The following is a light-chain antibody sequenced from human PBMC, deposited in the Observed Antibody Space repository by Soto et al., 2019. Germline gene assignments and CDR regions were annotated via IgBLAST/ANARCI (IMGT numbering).Light chain of an antibody. V-gene: IGLV3-21*04. CDR3: QVWDSRSDHVV. CDR2: YAS. Sequence: SYELTQPPSVSVAPGKTARITCGGNNIGSKSVHWYQQKPGQAPVLVIYYASDRPSGIPERCSGSNSGNTATLTIRRVEAGDEADYYCQVWDSRSDHVVFGGGTKLTVL. CDR1: NIGSKS. J-gene: IGLJ2*01.